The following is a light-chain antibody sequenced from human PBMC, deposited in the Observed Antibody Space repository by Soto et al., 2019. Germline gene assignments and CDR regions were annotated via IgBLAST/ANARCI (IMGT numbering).Light chain of an antibody. J-gene: IGKJ4*01. Sequence: ELVLTQYPATLSLSPGERATLSCWASQSVSNSLAWYQQRPGQSPRLLIYDVSTRAPGIPARFGGSGSGTDFTLTISSLETEDFAVYYCQQRTNWPLTFGGGTKVDIK. CDR3: QQRTNWPLT. V-gene: IGKV3-11*01. CDR2: DVS. CDR1: QSVSNS.